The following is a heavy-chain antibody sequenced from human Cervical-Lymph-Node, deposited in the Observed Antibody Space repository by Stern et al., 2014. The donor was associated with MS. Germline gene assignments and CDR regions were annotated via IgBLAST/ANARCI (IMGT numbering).Heavy chain of an antibody. CDR3: TKAWDS. V-gene: IGHV1-8*01. Sequence: QVQLMQSGAEVKKPAASVKLSCKTSGYTFTSDDIDWVRLGSGQGLEWLGLANPYCGDTGYAQKFQGRLTITRDTSISTAYMELTTLRSEDTAVYYCTKAWDSWGQGTQVTVSS. CDR2: ANPYCGDT. J-gene: IGHJ4*02. CDR1: GYTFTSDD.